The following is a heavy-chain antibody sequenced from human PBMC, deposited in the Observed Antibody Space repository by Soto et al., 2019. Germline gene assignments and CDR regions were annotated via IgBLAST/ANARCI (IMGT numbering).Heavy chain of an antibody. V-gene: IGHV1-46*01. J-gene: IGHJ6*02. Sequence: QVQLVQSGAEVKKPGASVKISCKSSGYTFLNYYVHWVRQAPGQGLEWMGLINPSGGRTIYPQKFHGRVTMTRDTSTSTVHVELSSLRSDDTGVFYCAREKASTSLLTHYYSAMDVWGQGTTVTVSS. CDR2: INPSGGRT. CDR1: GYTFLNYY. CDR3: AREKASTSLLTHYYSAMDV.